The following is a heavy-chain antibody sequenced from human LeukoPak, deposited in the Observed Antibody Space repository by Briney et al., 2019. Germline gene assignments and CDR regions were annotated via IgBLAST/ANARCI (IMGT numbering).Heavy chain of an antibody. CDR1: GFTVSSNY. D-gene: IGHD2-15*01. J-gene: IGHJ4*02. Sequence: GGSLRLSCAASGFTVSSNYMSWVRQAPGKGLEFVSIIYSGGSTYYADSLKGRFTISRDNSKNTLYLQMNSPRVEDTAVYYCARHRRYCTGDSCYSGHDYWGQGTLVIVSS. CDR2: IYSGGST. V-gene: IGHV3-53*01. CDR3: ARHRRYCTGDSCYSGHDY.